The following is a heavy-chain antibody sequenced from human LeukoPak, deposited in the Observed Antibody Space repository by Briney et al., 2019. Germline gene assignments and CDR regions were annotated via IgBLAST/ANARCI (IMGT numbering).Heavy chain of an antibody. D-gene: IGHD2-15*01. CDR3: ARDLRDGSFDY. V-gene: IGHV3-30*04. CDR2: ISYDGSNK. Sequence: HPGGSLRLSCAASGFTFSSYAMHWVRQAPGKGLEWVAVISYDGSNKYYADSVKGRFTISRDNSKNTLYLQMNSLRAEDTAVYYCARDLRDGSFDYWGQGTLVTVSS. CDR1: GFTFSSYA. J-gene: IGHJ4*02.